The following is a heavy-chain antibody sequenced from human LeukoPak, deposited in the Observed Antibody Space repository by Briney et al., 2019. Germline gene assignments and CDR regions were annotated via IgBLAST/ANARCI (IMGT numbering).Heavy chain of an antibody. V-gene: IGHV3-30*02. CDR2: IRYDGSNK. D-gene: IGHD3-10*01. CDR1: GFTFSSYG. J-gene: IGHJ6*03. CDR3: AKEARKVRDYYMDV. Sequence: PGGSLRLSCAASGFTFSSYGMHWVRQAPGKGLEWVAFIRYDGSNKYYADSVKGRFTISRDNSKNTLYLQMNSLRAEDTAVYYCAKEARKVRDYYMDVWGKGTTVTISS.